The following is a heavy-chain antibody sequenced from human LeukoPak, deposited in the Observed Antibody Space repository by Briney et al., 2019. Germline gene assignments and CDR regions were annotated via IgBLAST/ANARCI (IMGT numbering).Heavy chain of an antibody. CDR2: IWYDGSNK. J-gene: IGHJ4*02. V-gene: IGHV3-33*08. CDR1: GFTFSSYS. D-gene: IGHD6-6*01. Sequence: GGSLRLSCAASGFTFSSYSMNWVRQAPGKGLEWVAVIWYDGSNKYYADSVKGRFTVSRDNSKNTLYLQMNSLRAEDTAVYYCAREGVEYSSSSGAFDYWGQGTLVTVSS. CDR3: AREGVEYSSSSGAFDY.